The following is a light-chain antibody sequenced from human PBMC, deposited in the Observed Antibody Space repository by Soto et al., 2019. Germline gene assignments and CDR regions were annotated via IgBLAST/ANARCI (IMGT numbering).Light chain of an antibody. CDR1: SSDVGNYNY. CDR2: DVN. Sequence: QSVLTQPRSVSGSPGQSVTISCTGTSSDVGNYNYVSWYQQHPGKAPKFMIYDVNKRPSGVPDRFSGSKSGNTASLTISGLQVEDEADYYCCSYAGTYTWVFGGGTQLTVL. CDR3: CSYAGTYTWV. J-gene: IGLJ3*02. V-gene: IGLV2-11*01.